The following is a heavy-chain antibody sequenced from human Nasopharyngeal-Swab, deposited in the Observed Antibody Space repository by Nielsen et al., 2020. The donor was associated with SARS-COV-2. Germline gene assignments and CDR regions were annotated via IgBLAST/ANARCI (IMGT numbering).Heavy chain of an antibody. V-gene: IGHV3-48*02. J-gene: IGHJ4*02. D-gene: IGHD1-26*01. CDR3: ARDVGIVGATLDN. Sequence: GESLKISCAASGITISSNGMNWVRQAPGKGLEWVAYISSSSSTSYYADSVKGRFTISRDNPKNSLYLQMNSLRDEDMAVYYCARDVGIVGATLDNWGRGTLVTVSS. CDR2: ISSSSSTS. CDR1: GITISSNG.